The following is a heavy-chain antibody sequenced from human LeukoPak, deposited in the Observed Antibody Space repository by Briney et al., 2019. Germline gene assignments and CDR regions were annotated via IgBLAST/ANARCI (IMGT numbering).Heavy chain of an antibody. V-gene: IGHV4-4*07. CDR3: ARDLIVPDAMTGSGSYSTDY. CDR1: GGSISSYY. D-gene: IGHD3-10*01. Sequence: SETLSLTCTVSGGSISSYYWSWIRQPAGKGLEWSWRIYSSGSTNYNASLKSRVTMSVDTSKNQFSLKLSSVTAAATAVYYCARDLIVPDAMTGSGSYSTDYWGQGTLATVSS. J-gene: IGHJ4*02. CDR2: IYSSGST.